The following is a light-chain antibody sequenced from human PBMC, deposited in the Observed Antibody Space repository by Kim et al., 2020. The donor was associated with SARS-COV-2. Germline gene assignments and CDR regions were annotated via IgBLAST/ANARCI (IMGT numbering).Light chain of an antibody. CDR3: ATWDSSLSAMV. J-gene: IGLJ2*01. CDR1: SSNIGSDNNY. CDR2: DNH. V-gene: IGLV1-51*01. Sequence: QSVLTQPPSVSAAPGQRVTISCSGSSSNIGSDNNYVSWYQQHPGTVPKLLIYDNHNRASGIPDRFSGSKYGTSATLGITGLQTGDEADYYCATWDSSLSAMVFGGGTQLTVL.